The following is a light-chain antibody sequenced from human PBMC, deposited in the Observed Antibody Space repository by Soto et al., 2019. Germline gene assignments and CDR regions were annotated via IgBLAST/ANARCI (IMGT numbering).Light chain of an antibody. J-gene: IGKJ2*01. Sequence: EIVLTQSPGTLSLSPGERATLSCRASQSVSSSYLAWYQQKPGQAPRLLIYGASSRATGIPDRFSGSGSGTGFTLTISRLEPDDFAVYYCQQYGSSPRVYTFGQGTKLEIK. CDR3: QQYGSSPRVYT. CDR1: QSVSSSY. CDR2: GAS. V-gene: IGKV3-20*01.